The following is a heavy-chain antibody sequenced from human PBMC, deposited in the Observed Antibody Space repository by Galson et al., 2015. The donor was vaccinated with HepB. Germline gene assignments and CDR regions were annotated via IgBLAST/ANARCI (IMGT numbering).Heavy chain of an antibody. Sequence: SLRLSCAASTFIFNTYTMYWVRQAPGKGLEWASYIGSSSTTIYYADSVKGRFTISRDNAKKSLFLQVNSLRAEGTAVYYCVFLRGHDLKPLDSWGQGTLVTVSS. D-gene: IGHD3-3*01. V-gene: IGHV3-48*04. CDR2: IGSSSTTI. J-gene: IGHJ4*02. CDR3: VFLRGHDLKPLDS. CDR1: TFIFNTYT.